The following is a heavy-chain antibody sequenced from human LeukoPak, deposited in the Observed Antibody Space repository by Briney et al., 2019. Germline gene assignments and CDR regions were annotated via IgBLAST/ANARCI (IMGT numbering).Heavy chain of an antibody. D-gene: IGHD1-7*01. Sequence: GRSLRLSCAASGFTFSSYGMHWVRQAPGKGLEWVAVIWYDGSNKYYADSVKGRFTISRDNSKNTLYLQMNSLRAEDTAVYYCAKSENWNLGQYFDYWGQGTLDTVSS. CDR1: GFTFSSYG. CDR2: IWYDGSNK. CDR3: AKSENWNLGQYFDY. J-gene: IGHJ4*02. V-gene: IGHV3-33*06.